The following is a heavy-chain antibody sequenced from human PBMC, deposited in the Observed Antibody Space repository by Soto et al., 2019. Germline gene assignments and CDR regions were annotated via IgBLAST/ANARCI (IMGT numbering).Heavy chain of an antibody. V-gene: IGHV3-23*01. Sequence: AGGSLRLSCAASGFTFSSYAMSWVRQAPGKGLEWVSAISGSGGSTYYADSVKGRFTISRDNSKNTLYLQMNSLRAEDTAVYYCAKDLARFGSTLGSMDVWGQGTTVTVSS. CDR2: ISGSGGST. CDR1: GFTFSSYA. J-gene: IGHJ6*02. CDR3: AKDLARFGSTLGSMDV. D-gene: IGHD3-10*01.